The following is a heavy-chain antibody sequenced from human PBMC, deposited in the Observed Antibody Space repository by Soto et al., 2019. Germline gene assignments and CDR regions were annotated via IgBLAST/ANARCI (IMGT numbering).Heavy chain of an antibody. Sequence: PSETLSLTCTVSGGSISSYYWSWIRQPPGKGLEWIGYIYYSGSTNYNPSLKSRVTISVDTSKNQFSLKLSSVTAADTAVYYCAREHPDVDMVAATPGRYLDYWCQGTLVTVSS. CDR2: IYYSGST. V-gene: IGHV4-59*01. J-gene: IGHJ4*02. D-gene: IGHD5-12*01. CDR1: GGSISSYY. CDR3: AREHPDVDMVAATPGRYLDY.